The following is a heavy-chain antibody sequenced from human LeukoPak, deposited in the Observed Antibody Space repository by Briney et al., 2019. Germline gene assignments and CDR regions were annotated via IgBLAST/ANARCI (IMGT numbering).Heavy chain of an antibody. CDR2: ISPENGDT. Sequence: ASVKVSCKASGYTFVNFGLIWVRQAPGQGLEWMGWISPENGDTNYAQTFQDRVTMTTDTSTNTAYMELRSLTSDDTAVYSCARVFGYYYFYMDVWGEGTTVIISS. CDR1: GYTFVNFG. CDR3: ARVFGYYYFYMDV. V-gene: IGHV1-18*01. J-gene: IGHJ6*03. D-gene: IGHD3/OR15-3a*01.